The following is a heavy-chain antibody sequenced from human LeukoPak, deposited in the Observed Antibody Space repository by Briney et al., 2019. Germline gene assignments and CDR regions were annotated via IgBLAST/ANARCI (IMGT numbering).Heavy chain of an antibody. CDR3: VREDTPATANY. CDR2: ISGGGDIT. Sequence: PGGSLRLSCAASGFNFANHAMSWVRQTPGKGLEWVSAISGGGDITYYADSVTGRFTISRDNSKDTLLLQMHSLRPGGTAVYYWVREDTPATANYWGQGTLVTISS. V-gene: IGHV3-23*01. J-gene: IGHJ4*02. D-gene: IGHD2-21*02. CDR1: GFNFANHA.